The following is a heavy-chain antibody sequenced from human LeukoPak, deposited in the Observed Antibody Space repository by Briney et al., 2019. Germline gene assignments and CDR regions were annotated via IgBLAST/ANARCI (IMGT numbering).Heavy chain of an antibody. Sequence: GGSLRLSCAASGFTFSSYSMNWVRQAPGKGLEWVSSISSSSSYIYYADSVKGRFTISRDNAKNSLYLQMNSLRAEDTAVYYCAREGRLEPPAFDIWGQGTMVIVSS. J-gene: IGHJ3*02. CDR1: GFTFSSYS. V-gene: IGHV3-21*01. CDR3: AREGRLEPPAFDI. CDR2: ISSSSSYI. D-gene: IGHD1-1*01.